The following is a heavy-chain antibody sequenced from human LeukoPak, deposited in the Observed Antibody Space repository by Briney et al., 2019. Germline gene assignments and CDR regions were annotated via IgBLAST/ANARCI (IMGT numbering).Heavy chain of an antibody. CDR3: ARFLEWLPFDY. D-gene: IGHD3-3*01. V-gene: IGHV4-31*01. CDR1: GGSFSSGGYY. CDR2: IYYSGST. J-gene: IGHJ4*02. Sequence: SETLSLTCTVSGGSFSSGGYYWSWIRQHPGKGLESIVYIYYSGSTYYNPSLKSLVTISVDTSKNQFSLKLSSGTAADTAVYYCARFLEWLPFDYWGQGTLVTVPS.